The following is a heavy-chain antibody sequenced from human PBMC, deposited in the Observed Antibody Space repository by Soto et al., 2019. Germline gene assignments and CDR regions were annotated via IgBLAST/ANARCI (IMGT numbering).Heavy chain of an antibody. Sequence: EVPLVESGGGVVQPGGSLRLSCAASGFTFSSYWMHWVRQAPGKGLVWVSRINSDGSSTSYADSVKGRFTISRDNAKNTLYLQMNSLRAEDTAVYYCARDRAIVVVPAANGYYYGMDVWGQGTTVTVSS. CDR1: GFTFSSYW. V-gene: IGHV3-74*01. CDR2: INSDGSST. J-gene: IGHJ6*02. CDR3: ARDRAIVVVPAANGYYYGMDV. D-gene: IGHD2-2*01.